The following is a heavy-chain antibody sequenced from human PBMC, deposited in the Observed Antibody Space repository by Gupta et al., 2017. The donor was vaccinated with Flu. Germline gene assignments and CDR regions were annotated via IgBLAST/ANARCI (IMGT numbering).Heavy chain of an antibody. Sequence: QVQLVESGGGVVPPGRSLRLSCAASGFPFSSYGMHWVGQAPGKGLEWVAVIWYDGSNKYYADSVKGRFTISRDNSKNTLYLQMNSLRAEDTAVYYCARDPVGRGDSSSWDQYYYYYYGMDVWGQGTTVTVSS. D-gene: IGHD6-13*01. J-gene: IGHJ6*02. CDR1: GFPFSSYG. CDR3: ARDPVGRGDSSSWDQYYYYYYGMDV. CDR2: IWYDGSNK. V-gene: IGHV3-33*01.